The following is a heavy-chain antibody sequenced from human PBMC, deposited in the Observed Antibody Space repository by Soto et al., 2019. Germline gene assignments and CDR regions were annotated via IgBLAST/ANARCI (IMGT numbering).Heavy chain of an antibody. CDR1: GYTFKDYD. CDR2: MNPKSGNT. Sequence: QVQLLQSGAEVKKPGTSVRVSCRSSGYTFKDYDINWVRRAPGQGLEWMGWMNPKSGNTAYARKFHDRITMTRSVSARTAFMELSSLTPEDTAVYYCARRMTWSQWCFDLWGSGTQVNVSS. V-gene: IGHV1-8*01. D-gene: IGHD3-3*01. J-gene: IGHJ2*01. CDR3: ARRMTWSQWCFDL.